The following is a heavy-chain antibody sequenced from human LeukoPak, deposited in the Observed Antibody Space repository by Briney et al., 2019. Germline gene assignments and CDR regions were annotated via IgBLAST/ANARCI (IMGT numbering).Heavy chain of an antibody. Sequence: GGSLRLSCAASGFTFSNAWMSWVRQAPGKGLEWVGHIKSKTDGGTTDYAAPVKGRFTISRDDSKNTLYLQMNSPETEDTAVYFCTTANYGAYDYWGQGTLVTVSS. CDR2: IKSKTDGGTT. V-gene: IGHV3-15*01. CDR1: GFTFSNAW. CDR3: TTANYGAYDY. D-gene: IGHD4-17*01. J-gene: IGHJ4*02.